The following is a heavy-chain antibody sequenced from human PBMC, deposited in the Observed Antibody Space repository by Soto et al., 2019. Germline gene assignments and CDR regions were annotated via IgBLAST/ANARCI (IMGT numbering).Heavy chain of an antibody. Sequence: SETLSLTCTVSGGSISNYYWSWIRQPPGKGLEWIGYIYYSGSTNYNPSLKSRVTISVDTSKNQFSLNLTSVTAADTAVYYCARLTAAAAWGQGTLVTV. J-gene: IGHJ4*02. CDR2: IYYSGST. V-gene: IGHV4-59*01. CDR1: GGSISNYY. CDR3: ARLTAAAA. D-gene: IGHD6-13*01.